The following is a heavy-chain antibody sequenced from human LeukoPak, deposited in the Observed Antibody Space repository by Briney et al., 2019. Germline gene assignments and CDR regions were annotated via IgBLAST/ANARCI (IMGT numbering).Heavy chain of an antibody. V-gene: IGHV3-33*06. CDR1: GFTFSSYG. Sequence: PGGSLRLSCAASGFTFSSYGMHWVRQAPGKGLEWVAVIWYDGSNKYYADSVKGRFTISRDNSKNTLYLQMNSLRAEDTAVYYCAKGEIIRGKGYYFDYWGQGTLVTVSS. CDR3: AKGEIIRGKGYYFDY. J-gene: IGHJ4*02. D-gene: IGHD3-22*01. CDR2: IWYDGSNK.